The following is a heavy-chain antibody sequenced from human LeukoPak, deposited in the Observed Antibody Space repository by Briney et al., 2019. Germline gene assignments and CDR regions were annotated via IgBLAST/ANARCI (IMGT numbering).Heavy chain of an antibody. V-gene: IGHV3-23*01. CDR3: AKDIDRVPSIAFDI. CDR1: GFTFSGFA. J-gene: IGHJ3*02. Sequence: GGSLRLSCAASGFTFSGFAMSWVRQAPGKGLEWISFISGSGGSTDYADSVKGRFTISRDNAKNSLYLQMNSLRAEDMALYYCAKDIDRVPSIAFDIWGQGTMVTVSS. D-gene: IGHD2/OR15-2a*01. CDR2: ISGSGGST.